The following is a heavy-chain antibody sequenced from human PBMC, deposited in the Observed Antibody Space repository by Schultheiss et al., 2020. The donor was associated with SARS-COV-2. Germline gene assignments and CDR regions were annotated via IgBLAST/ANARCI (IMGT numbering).Heavy chain of an antibody. D-gene: IGHD6-19*01. Sequence: GGSLRLSYAASGFTFSSYWMHWVRQVPGKGLVWVSRMNSDGSITRFADSVKGRFTMSRDNAKNSLYLQMNSLRAEDTAVYYCTQWREDYWGQGTLVTVSS. CDR3: TQWREDY. J-gene: IGHJ4*02. V-gene: IGHV3-74*01. CDR1: GFTFSSYW. CDR2: MNSDGSIT.